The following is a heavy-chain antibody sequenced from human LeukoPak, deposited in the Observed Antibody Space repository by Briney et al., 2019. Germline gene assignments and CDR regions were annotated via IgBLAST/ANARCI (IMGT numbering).Heavy chain of an antibody. CDR2: IYHSGST. D-gene: IGHD3-22*01. Sequence: PSETLSLTCAVSGYSISSGYYWGWIRQPPGKGLEWIGSIYHSGSTYYNPSLKSRVTISVDTSKNQFSLKLSSVTAADTAVYYCARVDGGYYDSSGYFHWGQGTLVTVSS. CDR3: ARVDGGYYDSSGYFH. CDR1: GYSISSGYY. V-gene: IGHV4-38-2*01. J-gene: IGHJ4*02.